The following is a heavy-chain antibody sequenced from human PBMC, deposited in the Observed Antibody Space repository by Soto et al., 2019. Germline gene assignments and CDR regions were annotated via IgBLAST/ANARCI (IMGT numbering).Heavy chain of an antibody. CDR2: ISYDGSNK. V-gene: IGHV3-30-3*01. Sequence: GGSLRLSCAASGFTFSSYAMHWVRQAPGKGLEWVAVISYDGSNKYYADSVKGRFTISRDNSKNTLYLQMNSLRAEDTAVYYCARDLNGERDNYDPDTRTYYYYGMDVWGQGTTVTVSS. CDR3: ARDLNGERDNYDPDTRTYYYYGMDV. D-gene: IGHD3-3*01. J-gene: IGHJ6*02. CDR1: GFTFSSYA.